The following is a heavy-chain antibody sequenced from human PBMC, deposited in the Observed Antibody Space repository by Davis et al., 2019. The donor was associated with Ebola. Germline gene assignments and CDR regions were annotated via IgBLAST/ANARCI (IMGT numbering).Heavy chain of an antibody. CDR2: ISGSGGST. V-gene: IGHV3-23*01. J-gene: IGHJ4*02. CDR1: GFTFSSYA. CDR3: AKVGGGYCSGGSCYSPDY. Sequence: PGGSLRLSCAASGFTFSSYAMSWVRQAPGKGLEWVSAISGSGGSTYYADSVKGRFTISRDNSKNTLYLQMNSLRAEDTAVYYCAKVGGGYCSGGSCYSPDYWGQGTLVTVSS. D-gene: IGHD2-15*01.